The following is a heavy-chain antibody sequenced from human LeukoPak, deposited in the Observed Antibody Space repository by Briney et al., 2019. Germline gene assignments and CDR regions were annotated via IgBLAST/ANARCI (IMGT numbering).Heavy chain of an antibody. CDR1: GGSFSGYY. D-gene: IGHD6-13*01. CDR2: INHSGST. V-gene: IGHV4-34*01. CDR3: ARDIQAAGLFLDY. Sequence: SETLSLTCAVYGGSFSGYYWSWIRQPPGKGLEWIGEINHSGSTNYNPSLKSRVTISVDTSKNQFSLKLSSVTAADTAVYYCARDIQAAGLFLDYWGQGTLVTVSS. J-gene: IGHJ4*02.